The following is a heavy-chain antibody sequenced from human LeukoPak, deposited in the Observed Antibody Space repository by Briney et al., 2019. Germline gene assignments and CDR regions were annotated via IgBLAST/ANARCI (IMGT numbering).Heavy chain of an antibody. CDR2: ISGSGGTT. Sequence: PGGSLRLSCAASGFTFSTYDMTWVRQAPGKGLEWVSGISGSGGTTYYADSVKGRFTISRDNSKNTLYLQMNSLRAEDTVVYYCAKGTAAAGRHGFDIWGQGTMVSVSS. CDR3: AKGTAAAGRHGFDI. V-gene: IGHV3-23*01. CDR1: GFTFSTYD. D-gene: IGHD6-25*01. J-gene: IGHJ3*02.